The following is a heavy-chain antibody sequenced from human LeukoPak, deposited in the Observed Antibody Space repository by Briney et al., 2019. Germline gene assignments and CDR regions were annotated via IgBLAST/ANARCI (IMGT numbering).Heavy chain of an antibody. CDR1: GFTSSSYG. J-gene: IGHJ6*03. Sequence: GGSLRLSCAASGFTSSSYGMHWVRQAPGKGLEWVAVIWYDGSNKYYADSVKGRFTISRDNSKNTLYLQMNSLRAEDTAVYYCAKAMGYCSSTSCYKSLYYYYYMDVWGKGTTVTVSS. V-gene: IGHV3-33*06. D-gene: IGHD2-2*01. CDR2: IWYDGSNK. CDR3: AKAMGYCSSTSCYKSLYYYYYMDV.